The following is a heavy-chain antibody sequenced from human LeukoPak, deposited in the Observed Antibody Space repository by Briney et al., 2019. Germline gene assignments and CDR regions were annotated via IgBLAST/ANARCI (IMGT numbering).Heavy chain of an antibody. D-gene: IGHD4-23*01. CDR2: IYYSGGT. CDR3: ARVGRYGGNALDP. J-gene: IGHJ5*02. V-gene: IGHV4-59*01. CDR1: GGSISNYY. Sequence: PSETLSLTCTVSGGSISNYYWSWIRQPPGKGLEWIGYIYYSGGTNYNSSLKSRVTISVDTSKNQFSLKLSSVTAADTAVYFCARVGRYGGNALDPWGQGTLVTVSS.